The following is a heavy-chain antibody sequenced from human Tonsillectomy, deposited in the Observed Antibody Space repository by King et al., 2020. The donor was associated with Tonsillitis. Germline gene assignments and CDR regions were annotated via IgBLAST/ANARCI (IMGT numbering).Heavy chain of an antibody. J-gene: IGHJ6*02. CDR2: ISGSGGST. V-gene: IGHV3-23*04. CDR1: GXXXXXYA. Sequence: VQLVESGGGLVXXGXSLXLXXAXSGXXXXXYAXXXVXXAPGKGLEWVSAISGSGGSTYYADSVKGRFTISRDNSKNTLYLQMNSLRAEDTAVYYCATDEFLATTVPTTYYYYYGLDVWGQGTTVTVSS. CDR3: ATDEFLATTVPTTYYYYYGLDV. D-gene: IGHD4-11*01.